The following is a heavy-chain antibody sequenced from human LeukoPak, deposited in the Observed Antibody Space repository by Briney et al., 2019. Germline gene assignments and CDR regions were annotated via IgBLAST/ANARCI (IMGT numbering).Heavy chain of an antibody. CDR3: AKDLSSGWCDY. CDR2: ISYDGSNK. Sequence: GGSLGLSCAASGFTFSSYGMHWVRQAPGKGLEWVAVISYDGSNKYYADSVKGRFAISRDNSKNTLYLQMNSLRAEDTAVYYCAKDLSSGWCDYWGQGTLVTVSS. CDR1: GFTFSSYG. V-gene: IGHV3-30*18. J-gene: IGHJ4*02. D-gene: IGHD6-19*01.